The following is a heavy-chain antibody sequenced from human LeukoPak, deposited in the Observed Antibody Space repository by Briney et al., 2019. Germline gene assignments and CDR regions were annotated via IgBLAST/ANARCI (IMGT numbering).Heavy chain of an antibody. CDR1: GYRFTNYW. D-gene: IGHD6-19*01. V-gene: IGHV5-51*01. CDR3: ARRIYSSGRGGASFDY. CDR2: IDPGDSDT. Sequence: HGGSLQISCQGSGYRFTNYWIGWVRQLPGKGLEWVGIIDPGDSDTRYSPSFQGQVTISADKSITTAYLQWSSLKASDTAMYYCARRIYSSGRGGASFDYWGQGTLVTVSS. J-gene: IGHJ4*02.